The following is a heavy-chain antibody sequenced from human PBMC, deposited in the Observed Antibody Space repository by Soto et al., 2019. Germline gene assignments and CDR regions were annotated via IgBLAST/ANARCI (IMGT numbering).Heavy chain of an antibody. V-gene: IGHV2-70*11. D-gene: IGHD2-2*01. J-gene: IGHJ4*02. Sequence: SGPTLVNPTQTLTLTCTFSGFSLSTSGMCVSWIRQPPGKALEWLARIDWDDDKYYSTSLKTRLTISKDTSKNQVVLTMTNMDPVGTATYYCARILGRSTSWPIDYWGQGTLVTVSS. CDR1: GFSLSTSGMC. CDR2: IDWDDDK. CDR3: ARILGRSTSWPIDY.